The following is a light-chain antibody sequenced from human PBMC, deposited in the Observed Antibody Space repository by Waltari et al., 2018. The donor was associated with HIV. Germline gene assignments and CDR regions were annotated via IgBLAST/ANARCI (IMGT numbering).Light chain of an antibody. V-gene: IGKV3-15*01. J-gene: IGKJ4*01. CDR1: QSVSST. CDR3: QQYNNWPPVP. CDR2: GAS. Sequence: IVMAQSPATLSLSPAITSTLTCSASQSVSSTLAWYQQKTGQPPRLLIYGASTRATGIPARFSGSGYAAEVTLSFSSLQCDDCAFHYGQQYNNWPPVPLGGGTKVELK.